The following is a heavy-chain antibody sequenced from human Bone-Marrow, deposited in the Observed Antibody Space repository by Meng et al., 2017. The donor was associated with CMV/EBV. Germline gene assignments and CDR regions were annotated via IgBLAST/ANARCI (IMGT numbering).Heavy chain of an antibody. CDR2: IIPIFGTA. Sequence: SVKVSCKASGGTFSSYAISWVRQAPGQGLEWMGGIIPIFGTANYAQKFQGRVTITTDESTSTAYMELSSLGSEDTAVYYCARDSRGYCGGDCYLYVWGQGTTVTVSS. CDR1: GGTFSSYA. V-gene: IGHV1-69*05. D-gene: IGHD2-21*01. CDR3: ARDSRGYCGGDCYLYV. J-gene: IGHJ6*02.